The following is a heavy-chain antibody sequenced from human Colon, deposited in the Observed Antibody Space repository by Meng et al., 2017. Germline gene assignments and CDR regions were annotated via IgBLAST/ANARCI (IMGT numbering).Heavy chain of an antibody. D-gene: IGHD6-19*01. V-gene: IGHV3-7*04. CDR2: IKQDGSEK. J-gene: IGHJ4*02. CDR3: TKDGSGWSAY. CDR1: GFTFSSYW. Sequence: GESLKISCAASGFTFSSYWMSWVRQAPGKGLEWVANIKQDGSEKYYVDSVKGRFTISRDNAKSSLYLQMNSLRVEDTAVYYCTKDGSGWSAYWGQGALVTVSS.